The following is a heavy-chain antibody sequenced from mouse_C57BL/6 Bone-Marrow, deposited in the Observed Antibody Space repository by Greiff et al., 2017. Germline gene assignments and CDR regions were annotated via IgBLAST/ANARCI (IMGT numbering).Heavy chain of an antibody. Sequence: QVQLKQSGPELVKPGASVKISCKASGFAFSSSWMNWVKQRPGKGLEWIGRIYPGDGDTNYNGKFKGKATLTADKSSSTAYMQLSSLTSEDSAVYFCARTIYYDYDEGSYWGQGTLVTVSA. CDR1: GFAFSSSW. V-gene: IGHV1-82*01. CDR3: ARTIYYDYDEGSY. D-gene: IGHD2-4*01. CDR2: IYPGDGDT. J-gene: IGHJ3*01.